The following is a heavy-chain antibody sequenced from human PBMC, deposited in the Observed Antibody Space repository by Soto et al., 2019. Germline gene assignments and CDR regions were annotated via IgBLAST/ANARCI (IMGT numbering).Heavy chain of an antibody. J-gene: IGHJ4*02. D-gene: IGHD3-3*01. CDR3: ARGAPFRIFGVALDY. V-gene: IGHV4-59*01. CDR1: GGSISSYY. Sequence: SETLSLTCTVSGGSISSYYWSWIRQPPGKGLEWIGYIYYSGSTNYNPSLKSRVTISVDTSKNQFSLKLSSVTAADTAVYYCARGAPFRIFGVALDYRGQGTLVTVSS. CDR2: IYYSGST.